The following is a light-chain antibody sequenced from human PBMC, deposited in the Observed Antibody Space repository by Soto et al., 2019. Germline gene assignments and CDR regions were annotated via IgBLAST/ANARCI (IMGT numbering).Light chain of an antibody. Sequence: TRRASVTASPGATLTFSFMGTSSDVGGYNYVSWYQQHPGKAPKLMIYDVRNRPSGVSDRFSGSKSGNTASLTISGLQAEDEADYYYSSYTSSSTHAFGTWT. J-gene: IGLJ1*01. CDR1: SSDVGGYNY. CDR2: DVR. CDR3: SSYTSSSTHA. V-gene: IGLV2-14*01.